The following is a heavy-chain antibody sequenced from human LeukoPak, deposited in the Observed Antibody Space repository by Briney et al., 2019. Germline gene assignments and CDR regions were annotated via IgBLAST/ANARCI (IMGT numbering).Heavy chain of an antibody. D-gene: IGHD6-13*01. Sequence: GGALRLSCAASRFTFRRYVMSWVRQAPGKGLEWVSLISGSGAITYYADSLKGRFTISRDNSKNTLFLHMNSLRAEDTAIYYCARRGAVAGLYYFDYWGQGTLVTVSS. CDR1: RFTFRRYV. J-gene: IGHJ4*02. CDR2: ISGSGAIT. CDR3: ARRGAVAGLYYFDY. V-gene: IGHV3-23*01.